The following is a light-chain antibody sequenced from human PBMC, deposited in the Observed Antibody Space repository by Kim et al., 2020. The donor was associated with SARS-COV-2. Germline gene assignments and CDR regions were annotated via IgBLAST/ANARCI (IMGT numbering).Light chain of an antibody. CDR2: DVS. CDR1: GNVVDGYNY. V-gene: IGLV2-14*03. J-gene: IGLJ3*02. Sequence: QRIITSRPGAGNVVDGYNYVSCYQHHPPEPPKRMIYDVSRRHSGVSNRFSGSKSRNATSLTISGLQTEDEADYYCSSYTNNIAWVFGGGTQLTVL. CDR3: SSYTNNIAWV.